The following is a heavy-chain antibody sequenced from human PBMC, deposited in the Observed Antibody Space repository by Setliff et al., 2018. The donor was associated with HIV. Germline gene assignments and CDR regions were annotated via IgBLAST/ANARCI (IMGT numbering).Heavy chain of an antibody. Sequence: SVKVSCKASGGTFSSYAISWVRQDPGQGLEWMGGIIPVFGTANYAQKFQDRVTFTTAESTVYMEVSSLRSDDTAVYYCARGYYDSSWYYFDYWGQGTLVTVS. CDR2: IIPVFGTA. CDR3: ARGYYDSSWYYFDY. CDR1: GGTFSSYA. V-gene: IGHV1-69*05. J-gene: IGHJ4*02. D-gene: IGHD3-22*01.